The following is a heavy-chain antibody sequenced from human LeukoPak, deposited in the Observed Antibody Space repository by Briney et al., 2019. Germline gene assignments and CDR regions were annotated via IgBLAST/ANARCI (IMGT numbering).Heavy chain of an antibody. J-gene: IGHJ4*02. V-gene: IGHV4-39*01. D-gene: IGHD6-13*01. Sequence: PSETLSLTCTVSGGSISSSSYYWGWIRQPPGKGLEWIGSIYYSGSTYYNPSLKSRVTISVDTSKSQFSLKLSSVTAADTAVYYCARQNEEQLIFDYWGQGTLVTVSS. CDR2: IYYSGST. CDR1: GGSISSSSYY. CDR3: ARQNEEQLIFDY.